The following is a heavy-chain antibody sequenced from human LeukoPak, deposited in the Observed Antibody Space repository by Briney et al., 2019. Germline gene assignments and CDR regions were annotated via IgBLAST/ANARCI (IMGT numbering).Heavy chain of an antibody. J-gene: IGHJ4*02. Sequence: PGGSLRLSSAASGFTFSSYGMHWVRQAPGKGLEWVAVIWYDGSNKYYADSVKGRFTISRDNSKNTLYLQVNSLGAEDTAVYYCARDDYGDYVWSQPTFDYWGQGTLVTVSS. CDR3: ARDDYGDYVWSQPTFDY. D-gene: IGHD4-17*01. CDR1: GFTFSSYG. CDR2: IWYDGSNK. V-gene: IGHV3-33*01.